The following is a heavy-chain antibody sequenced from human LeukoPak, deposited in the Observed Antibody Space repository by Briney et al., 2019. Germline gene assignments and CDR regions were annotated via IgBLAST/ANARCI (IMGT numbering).Heavy chain of an antibody. V-gene: IGHV3-21*01. J-gene: IGHJ4*02. CDR2: ISSSSSYI. CDR3: ARPTFGGVIVPFDY. CDR1: GFTFSSYS. D-gene: IGHD3-16*02. Sequence: TGGSLRLSCAASGFTFSSYSMNWDRQAPGKGLEWVSSISSSSSYIYYADSVKGRFTISRDNAKNSLYLQMNSLRAEDTAVYYSARPTFGGVIVPFDYWGQGTLVTVSS.